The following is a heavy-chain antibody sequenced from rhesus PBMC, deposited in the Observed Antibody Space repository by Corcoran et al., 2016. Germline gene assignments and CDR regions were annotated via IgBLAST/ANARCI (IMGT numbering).Heavy chain of an antibody. D-gene: IGHD1-1-1*01. CDR3: ATERGIAGTADLYGLDS. CDR2: VDPEDGEA. CDR1: GYTFTDYY. Sequence: EVQLVQSGAEVKRPGASVKISCKASGYTFTDYYLHWLRQAPGKGLEWMGRVDPEDGEAIHAQKVQDRVTSTAETSTDTAYMELSRLRSEDTAVYYCATERGIAGTADLYGLDSWGQGVVVTVSS. J-gene: IGHJ6*01. V-gene: IGHV1-111*02.